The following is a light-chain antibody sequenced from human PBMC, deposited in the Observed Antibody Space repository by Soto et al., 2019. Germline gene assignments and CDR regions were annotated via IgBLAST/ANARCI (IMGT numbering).Light chain of an antibody. CDR3: QQYGSSAPIT. CDR1: QSVSSNY. J-gene: IGKJ5*01. V-gene: IGKV3-20*01. Sequence: EIVLTQSPGTLSLSPGERATLSCRASQSVSSNYLAWYQQKPGQAPSLHIYDASSRATGIPDRFSGSGSGTDFTLTISRLEPEDFAMYYCQQYGSSAPITFGQGTRLEIE. CDR2: DAS.